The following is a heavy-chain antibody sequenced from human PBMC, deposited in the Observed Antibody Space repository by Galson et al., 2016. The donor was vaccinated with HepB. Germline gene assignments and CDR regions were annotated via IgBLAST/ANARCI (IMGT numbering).Heavy chain of an antibody. Sequence: SVKVSCKASNYTFTSDGISWVRQAPGQGLEWMGWISVHNGNTSYAQKFQGRVTMTTDTSTSTAYMELRSLRSDDTAVYYCAREGVCSGGRCYSGFDYWGQGTLVTVSS. D-gene: IGHD2-15*01. CDR3: AREGVCSGGRCYSGFDY. V-gene: IGHV1-18*04. CDR1: NYTFTSDG. CDR2: ISVHNGNT. J-gene: IGHJ4*02.